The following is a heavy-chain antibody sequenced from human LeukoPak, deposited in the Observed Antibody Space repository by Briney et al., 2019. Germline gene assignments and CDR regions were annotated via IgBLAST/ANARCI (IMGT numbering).Heavy chain of an antibody. CDR2: FDPEDGET. CDR1: GYTLTELS. Sequence: ASVKVSCKVSGYTLTELSMHWVRQAPGKGLEWMGGFDPEDGETIYAQKFQGRVTMTEDTSTDTAYMELSRLRSDDTAVYYCAREGYSYGIYYYYYYMDVWGKGTTVTVSS. CDR3: AREGYSYGIYYYYYYMDV. V-gene: IGHV1-24*01. J-gene: IGHJ6*03. D-gene: IGHD5-18*01.